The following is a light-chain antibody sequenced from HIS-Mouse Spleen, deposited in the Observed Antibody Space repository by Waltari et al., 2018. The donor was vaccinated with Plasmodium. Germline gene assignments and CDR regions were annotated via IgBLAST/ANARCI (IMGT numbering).Light chain of an antibody. CDR1: QSVSSSY. CDR2: GAS. Sequence: LVLTQSPGTLSLSPGERATLSCRASQSVSSSYLAWYQQKPGQAPRLLIYGASSSGSGTDFTLTISRLEPEDFAVYYCQQYGSSPLTFGGGTKVEIK. J-gene: IGKJ4*01. V-gene: IGKV3-20*01. CDR3: QQYGSSPLT.